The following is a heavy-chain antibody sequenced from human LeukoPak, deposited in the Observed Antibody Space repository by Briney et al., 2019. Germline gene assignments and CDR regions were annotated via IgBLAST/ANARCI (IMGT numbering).Heavy chain of an antibody. CDR1: GGSISSYY. J-gene: IGHJ3*02. CDR2: IYYSGST. CDR3: ARDCSSSCYAFDI. V-gene: IGHV4-59*01. D-gene: IGHD6-13*01. Sequence: PSETLSLTCTVSGGSISSYYWSWIRQPPGKGLEWIGYIYYSGSTNYNPSLKSRVTISVDTSKNQFSLKLSSVTAADTAVYYCARDCSSSCYAFDIWGQGTMVTVSS.